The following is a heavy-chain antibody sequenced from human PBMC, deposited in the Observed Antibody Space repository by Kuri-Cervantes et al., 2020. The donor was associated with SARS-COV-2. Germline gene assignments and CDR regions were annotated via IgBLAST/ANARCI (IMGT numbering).Heavy chain of an antibody. CDR1: GFTFSSYA. Sequence: GGSLRLSCEASGFTFSSYAMRWVRQAPGKGLEWVAVISDDGSNKFYADSVKGRFTISRDNSKNTLYLQMNSLRAEDTAVYYCARGCAWELLCAFDFWGQGTLVTVSS. D-gene: IGHD1-26*01. CDR3: ARGCAWELLCAFDF. CDR2: ISDDGSNK. V-gene: IGHV3-30-3*01. J-gene: IGHJ3*01.